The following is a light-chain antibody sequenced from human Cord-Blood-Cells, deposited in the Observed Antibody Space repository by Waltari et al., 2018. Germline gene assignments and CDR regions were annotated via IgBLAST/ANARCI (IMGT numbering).Light chain of an antibody. CDR3: QQYNSYSRT. J-gene: IGKJ1*01. CDR2: KAS. V-gene: IGKV1-5*03. CDR1: QSISSW. Sequence: DIHMPQSPSPLSASVADRITSTCRASQSISSWLAWYQQKPGKAPKLLIYKASSLESGVPSRFSGSGSGTEFTLTISSLQPDDFATYYCQQYNSYSRTFGQGTKVEIK.